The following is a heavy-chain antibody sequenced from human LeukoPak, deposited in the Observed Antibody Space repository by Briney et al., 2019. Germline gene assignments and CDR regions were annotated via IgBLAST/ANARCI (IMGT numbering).Heavy chain of an antibody. V-gene: IGHV4-34*01. CDR1: GGSFSGYY. CDR2: INHSGST. J-gene: IGHJ6*03. Sequence: SETLSLTCAVYGGSFSGYYWSWIRQPPGKGLEWIGKINHSGSTNYNPSLKSRVTISVDTSKNQFSLKLSSVTAADTAVYYCARRYGDYGEYYYYYYYMDVWGKGTTVTVSS. CDR3: ARRYGDYGEYYYYYYYMDV. D-gene: IGHD4-17*01.